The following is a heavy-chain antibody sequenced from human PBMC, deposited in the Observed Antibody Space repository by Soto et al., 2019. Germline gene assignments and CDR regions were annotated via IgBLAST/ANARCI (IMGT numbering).Heavy chain of an antibody. Sequence: GGSLRLSCVASGFTLSGYWMHWARQAPGKGLVWVSRINSDGSSTSYADSVKGRFTISRDNAKNTLYLQMNNLRAEDTAVYYCVRAPRGYSGRGPFRWGQGTLVTVSS. CDR2: INSDGSST. V-gene: IGHV3-74*01. CDR1: GFTLSGYW. J-gene: IGHJ4*02. D-gene: IGHD5-12*01. CDR3: VRAPRGYSGRGPFR.